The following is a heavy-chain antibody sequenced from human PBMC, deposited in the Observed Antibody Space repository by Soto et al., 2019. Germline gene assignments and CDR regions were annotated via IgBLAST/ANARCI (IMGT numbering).Heavy chain of an antibody. V-gene: IGHV5-51*01. CDR1: GYSFTSYW. CDR3: ARLGKLRSYAFDI. CDR2: IYPGDSDT. D-gene: IGHD4-17*01. Sequence: GDSLMTSCKGSGYSFTSYWIGWVRQMPGKGLEWMGIIYPGDSDTRYSPSFQGQVTISADKSISTAYLQWSSLKASDTAMYYCARLGKLRSYAFDIWGQGTMVTVSS. J-gene: IGHJ3*02.